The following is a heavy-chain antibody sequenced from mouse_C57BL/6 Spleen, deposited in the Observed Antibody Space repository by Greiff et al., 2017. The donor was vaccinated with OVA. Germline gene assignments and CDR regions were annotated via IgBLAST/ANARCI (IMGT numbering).Heavy chain of an antibody. V-gene: IGHV1-26*01. CDR3: ASSAYYSNYRYFDV. J-gene: IGHJ1*03. CDR1: GYTFTDYY. D-gene: IGHD2-5*01. CDR2: INPNNGGT. Sequence: VQLQQSGPELVKPGASVKISCKASGYTFTDYYMNWVKQSHGKSLEWIGDINPNNGGTSYNQKFKGKATLTVDKSSSTAYMELRSLTSEDSAVYYCASSAYYSNYRYFDVWGTGTTVTVSS.